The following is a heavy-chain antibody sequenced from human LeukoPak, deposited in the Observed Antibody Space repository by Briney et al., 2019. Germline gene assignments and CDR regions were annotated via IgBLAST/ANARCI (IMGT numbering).Heavy chain of an antibody. CDR2: IYYSGST. J-gene: IGHJ4*02. V-gene: IGHV4-59*01. D-gene: IGHD6-19*01. Sequence: SETLSLTCTVSGGSISSYYWSWIRQPPGKGLEWTGYIYYSGSTIYNPSLKSRVTISVDTSWNQFSLKVTSVTAADTAVYYCARGTSSGWYGFDFWGQGTLVTVSS. CDR3: ARGTSSGWYGFDF. CDR1: GGSISSYY.